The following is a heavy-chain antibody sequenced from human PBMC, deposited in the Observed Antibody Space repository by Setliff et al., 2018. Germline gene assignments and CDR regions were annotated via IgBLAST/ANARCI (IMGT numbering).Heavy chain of an antibody. D-gene: IGHD4-17*01. J-gene: IGHJ4*02. CDR3: ARDVGFYGESD. Sequence: SLRLSCATSGFTFREYSLTWVRQAPGKGLEWVAGIDQISRTYYPDSMKGRFTISRDNAKNSLYLQMNSLRAEDTAVYYCARDVGFYGESDWGQGTLVTVSS. CDR1: GFTFREYS. V-gene: IGHV3-53*01. CDR2: IDQISRT.